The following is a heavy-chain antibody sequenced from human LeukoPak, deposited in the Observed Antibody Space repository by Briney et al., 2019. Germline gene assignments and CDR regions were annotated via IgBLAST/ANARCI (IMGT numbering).Heavy chain of an antibody. V-gene: IGHV3-23*01. CDR1: GFTFNSYP. CDR3: AKVRYTPKYYFDY. CDR2: MSGSGGST. J-gene: IGHJ4*02. Sequence: GGSLRLSCAACGFTFNSYPMSGVRQAPGKGLEWGSAMSGSGGSTYYADSVKGRFTNSRDNSKNTLYLQMNSLRAEDTAVYYCAKVRYTPKYYFDYWGRGTLVTVSS. D-gene: IGHD3-16*02.